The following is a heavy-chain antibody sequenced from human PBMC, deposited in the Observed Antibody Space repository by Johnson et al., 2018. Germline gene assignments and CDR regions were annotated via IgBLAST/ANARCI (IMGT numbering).Heavy chain of an antibody. J-gene: IGHJ5*02. CDR2: IYPGDSDA. Sequence: VQLLETGAEVKKPGESLKISCEGSGYKFSDYWISWVRQMPGKGLEWMGIIYPGDSDARYSPSFQGQVTLSVDKSISTAYLHWSSLKASDTAIYYCARQISRAAPPDAWGQGTLLTVSS. CDR1: GYKFSDYW. CDR3: ARQISRAAPPDA. D-gene: IGHD6-6*01. V-gene: IGHV5-51*01.